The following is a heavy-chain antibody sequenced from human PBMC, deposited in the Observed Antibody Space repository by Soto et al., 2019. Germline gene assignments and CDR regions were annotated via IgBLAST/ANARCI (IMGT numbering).Heavy chain of an antibody. CDR3: AAPDIAAAGPHDAFDI. CDR2: IYPGDSDT. Sequence: EVQLVQSGAEVKKPGEPLQISCKGSGYSFTSYWIGWVRQMPGKVLEWMGIIYPGDSDTRYSPSFQGQVTISADKSISTAYLQWSSLKASDTDMNYCAAPDIAAAGPHDAFDIWGQGKMVTVSS. CDR1: GYSFTSYW. J-gene: IGHJ3*02. D-gene: IGHD6-13*01. V-gene: IGHV5-51*03.